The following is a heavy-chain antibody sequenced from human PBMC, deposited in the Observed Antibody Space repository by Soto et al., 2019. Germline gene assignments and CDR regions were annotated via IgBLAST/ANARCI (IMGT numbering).Heavy chain of an antibody. D-gene: IGHD2-15*01. V-gene: IGHV6-1*01. Sequence: QTVSLACAISGGSVSGTSVACNWIRHSPSRGLEWLGRTYYRSTWSNDYAESVKGRIVINADTSKNQFSLHLKSVTPEDTAVYYCARDFGSVAGITGGWFDPWGPGTLVTVYS. J-gene: IGHJ5*02. CDR3: ARDFGSVAGITGGWFDP. CDR2: TYYRSTWSN. CDR1: GGSVSGTSVA.